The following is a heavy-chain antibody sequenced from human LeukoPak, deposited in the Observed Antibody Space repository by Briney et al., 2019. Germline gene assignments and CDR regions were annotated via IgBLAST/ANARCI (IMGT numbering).Heavy chain of an antibody. CDR1: GYTFTNYG. J-gene: IGHJ5*02. CDR3: ARQYYYDSSGYYYGGLNWFDP. Sequence: GAPVKVSCKASGYTFTNYGISWVRQAPGQGLEWMGWISIYNGNTDYAQKLRGRVTMTTDTSTSTAYMELRSLRSDDTAVYYCARQYYYDSSGYYYGGLNWFDPWGQGTLVTVSS. D-gene: IGHD3-22*01. CDR2: ISIYNGNT. V-gene: IGHV1-18*01.